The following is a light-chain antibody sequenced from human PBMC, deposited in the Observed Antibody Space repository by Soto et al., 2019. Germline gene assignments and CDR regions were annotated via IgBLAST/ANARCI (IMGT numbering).Light chain of an antibody. Sequence: EIVLTQSPGTLSLSPGERATLSCRASQSVSSSYLAWYQQKPGQAPRLLIYGASSRATGIPDRFSGSGSGTDFTLTISRLEPEDFAVYYCQRYGRYSDWTFGQGTKV. CDR1: QSVSSSY. V-gene: IGKV3-20*01. CDR3: QRYGRYSDWT. J-gene: IGKJ1*01. CDR2: GAS.